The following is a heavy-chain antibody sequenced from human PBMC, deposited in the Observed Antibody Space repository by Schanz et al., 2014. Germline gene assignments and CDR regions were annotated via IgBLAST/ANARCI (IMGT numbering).Heavy chain of an antibody. CDR1: GYTFTSYA. J-gene: IGHJ4*02. CDR2: ISPLLGVA. Sequence: QVQLVQSGSELKKPGASVKVSCKASGYTFTSYAMNWVRQAPGQGPQWMGRISPLLGVANYAQEFQGRLTITADTSTSTAYMELSSLRSEDTAVYYCARGGAYRSPSPVFYFDYWGQGTLVTVSS. CDR3: ARGGAYRSPSPVFYFDY. D-gene: IGHD6-6*01. V-gene: IGHV1-69*09.